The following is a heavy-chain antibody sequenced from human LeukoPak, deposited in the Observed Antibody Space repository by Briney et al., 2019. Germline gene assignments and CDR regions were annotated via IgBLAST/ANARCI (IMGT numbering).Heavy chain of an antibody. V-gene: IGHV3-66*01. CDR1: GFTFNYYA. CDR3: ARGQQEDYDFWSGYGYNWFDP. CDR2: IYSGGST. J-gene: IGHJ5*02. D-gene: IGHD3-3*01. Sequence: GGSLRLSCAASGFTFNYYAMSWVRQAPGKGLEWVSVIYSGGSTYYADSVKGRFTISRDNSKNTLYLQMNSLRAEDTAVNYCARGQQEDYDFWSGYGYNWFDPWGQGTLVTVSS.